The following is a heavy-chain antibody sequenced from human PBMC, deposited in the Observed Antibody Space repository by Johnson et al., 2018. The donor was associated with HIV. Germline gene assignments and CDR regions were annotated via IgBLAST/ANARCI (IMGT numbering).Heavy chain of an antibody. D-gene: IGHD5-12*01. Sequence: QVQLVESGGGVVQPGGSLRLSCAASGFTFSSYGMHWVRPAPGKGLEWVAVISSDGGNKYYADSVKGRFTISRDNSKNTLYLQMISLRAEDTALYYCAREVIVAGHGGAFDIWGQGTMVTVSS. V-gene: IGHV3-33*05. J-gene: IGHJ3*02. CDR3: AREVIVAGHGGAFDI. CDR1: GFTFSSYG. CDR2: ISSDGGNK.